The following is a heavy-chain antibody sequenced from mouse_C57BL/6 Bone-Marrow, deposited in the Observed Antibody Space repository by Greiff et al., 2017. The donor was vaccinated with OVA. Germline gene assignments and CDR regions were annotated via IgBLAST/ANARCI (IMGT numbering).Heavy chain of an antibody. CDR2: IDPSDSYT. CDR1: AYTFTSYW. D-gene: IGHD1-1*01. J-gene: IGHJ4*01. V-gene: IGHV1-59*01. Sequence: VQLQQPGAELVRPGTSVKLSCTASAYTFTSYWMHWVKQRPGQGLEWIGVIDPSDSYTNYNQKFKGKATLTVDTSSSTAYMQLSSLTSEDSAVYYCGFITTVVAPGDYWGQGTSVTVSS. CDR3: GFITTVVAPGDY.